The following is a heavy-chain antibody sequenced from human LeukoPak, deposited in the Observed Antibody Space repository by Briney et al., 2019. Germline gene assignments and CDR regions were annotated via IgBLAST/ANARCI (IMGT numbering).Heavy chain of an antibody. Sequence: ASVKVSCKASGYTFTSYGISWVRQAPGQGLEWMGWISAYNGNTNYAQKLQGRVTMTTDTSTSTAYMELRSLRSDDTAVYYCASANTHRGVFDPWGQGTLVSVSS. D-gene: IGHD3-10*01. CDR2: ISAYNGNT. J-gene: IGHJ5*02. CDR3: ASANTHRGVFDP. CDR1: GYTFTSYG. V-gene: IGHV1-18*01.